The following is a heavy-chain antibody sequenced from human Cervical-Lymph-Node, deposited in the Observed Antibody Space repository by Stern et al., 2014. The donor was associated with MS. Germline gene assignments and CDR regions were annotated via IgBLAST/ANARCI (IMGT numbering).Heavy chain of an antibody. CDR1: GFSLSTSGVS. D-gene: IGHD4-23*01. V-gene: IGHV2-5*01. J-gene: IGHJ3*02. Sequence: QVTLKESGPTLVKPTQTLTLTCTFSGFSLSTSGVSVAWIRQPPGKALEWLARFYWNGDKRYNPSLKSRVTITKDPSENQVVLKMTSMAPVDTATYYCAHNFGSAGNLDNAFDIWGRGTMVTVSS. CDR2: FYWNGDK. CDR3: AHNFGSAGNLDNAFDI.